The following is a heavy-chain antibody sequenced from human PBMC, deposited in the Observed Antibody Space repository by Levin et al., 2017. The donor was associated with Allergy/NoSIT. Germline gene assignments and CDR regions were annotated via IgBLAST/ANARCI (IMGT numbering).Heavy chain of an antibody. V-gene: IGHV3-33*01. CDR3: ARDRDATHYGMDV. Sequence: GESLKISCAASGFTFSSYGMHWVRQAPGKGLEWVAVIWYDGSNKYYADSVKGRFTISRDNSKNTLYLQMNSLRAEDTAVYYCARDRDATHYGMDVWGQGTTVTVSS. CDR2: IWYDGSNK. J-gene: IGHJ6*02. CDR1: GFTFSSYG. D-gene: IGHD2-15*01.